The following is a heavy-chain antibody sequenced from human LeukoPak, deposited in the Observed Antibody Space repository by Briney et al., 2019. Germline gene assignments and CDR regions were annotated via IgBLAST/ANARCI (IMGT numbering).Heavy chain of an antibody. CDR2: IYSGGST. D-gene: IGHD6-19*01. V-gene: IGHV3-53*01. J-gene: IGHJ4*01. CDR1: GFTVSSNY. CDR3: ARGYSSGWYGCPFDY. Sequence: GGSLRLSCAASGFTVSSNYMSWVRQAPGKGLEWVSVIYSGGSTYYADSVKGRFTISRDNSKNTLYLQMNSLGAEDTAVYYCARGYSSGWYGCPFDYWGHGTLVTVSS.